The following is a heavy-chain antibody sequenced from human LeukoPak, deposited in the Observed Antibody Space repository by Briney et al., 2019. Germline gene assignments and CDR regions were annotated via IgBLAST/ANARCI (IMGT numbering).Heavy chain of an antibody. CDR3: ARDKGGSGYDHLDS. CDR2: TYYRSKWCN. Sequence: SQTLSLTCAISGDSVSTNSAAWNWIRQSPSRGLEWLGRTYYRSKWCNDYAVSVKSRITINPDTSKNQFSLQLNSVAPEDTAVYYCARDKGGSGYDHLDSWGQGTLVTVSS. CDR1: GDSVSTNSAA. V-gene: IGHV6-1*01. J-gene: IGHJ4*02. D-gene: IGHD5-12*01.